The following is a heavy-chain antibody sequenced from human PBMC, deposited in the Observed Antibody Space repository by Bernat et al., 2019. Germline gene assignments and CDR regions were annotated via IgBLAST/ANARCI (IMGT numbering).Heavy chain of an antibody. D-gene: IGHD2-2*01. V-gene: IGHV3-21*03. CDR1: GFTCSSYS. Sequence: EVQLVESGGGLVKPGGCLRRSCAASGFTCSSYSMNWVRQAPGKGREWVSTISSSISYIYYADSVNGRFTISRDNAKNSLYLRMNSLRAEDTAVYYCARVPIDIVVVPAAYLFDYWGQGTLVTVSS. CDR3: ARVPIDIVVVPAAYLFDY. J-gene: IGHJ4*02. CDR2: ISSSISYI.